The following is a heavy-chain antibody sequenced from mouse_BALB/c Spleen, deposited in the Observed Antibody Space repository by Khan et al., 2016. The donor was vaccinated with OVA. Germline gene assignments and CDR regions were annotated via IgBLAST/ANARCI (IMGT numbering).Heavy chain of an antibody. CDR1: GFSLSRYN. Sequence: VKVEESGPGLVAPSQSLSITCTVSGFSLSRYNIHWVRQPPGKGLEWLGMIWGGGGTDYNSTLKIRLSISKDNSKSQVFLKMNSRQTEDKAMYYCARAYYRDDGYYAMDYWGQGTSVTVSS. J-gene: IGHJ4*01. CDR3: ARAYYRDDGYYAMDY. D-gene: IGHD2-14*01. V-gene: IGHV2-6-4*01. CDR2: IWGGGGT.